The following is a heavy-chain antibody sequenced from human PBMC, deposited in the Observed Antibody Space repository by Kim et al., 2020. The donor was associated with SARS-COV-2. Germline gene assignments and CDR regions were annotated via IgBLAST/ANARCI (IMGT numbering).Heavy chain of an antibody. Sequence: ADGVKGRFASSRDNSKSTSYLEMNSMSAEDTAVYYCAKSITTSCYTSIDYWGQGTLVTVSS. J-gene: IGHJ4*02. V-gene: IGHV3-23*01. D-gene: IGHD2-2*02. CDR3: AKSITTSCYTSIDY.